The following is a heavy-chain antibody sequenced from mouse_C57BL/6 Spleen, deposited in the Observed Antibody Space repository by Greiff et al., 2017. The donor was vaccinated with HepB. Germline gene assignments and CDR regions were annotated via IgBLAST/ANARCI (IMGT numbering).Heavy chain of an antibody. CDR2: ISSGSSTI. CDR1: GFTFSDYG. J-gene: IGHJ1*03. D-gene: IGHD1-1*01. Sequence: VQLKESGGGLVKPGGSLKLSCAASGFTFSDYGMHWVRQAPEKGLEWVAYISSGSSTIYYADTVKGRFTISRDNAKNTLFLQMTSLRSEDTAMYYCARRDYYCSSDEYFDVWGTGTTVTVSS. V-gene: IGHV5-17*01. CDR3: ARRDYYCSSDEYFDV.